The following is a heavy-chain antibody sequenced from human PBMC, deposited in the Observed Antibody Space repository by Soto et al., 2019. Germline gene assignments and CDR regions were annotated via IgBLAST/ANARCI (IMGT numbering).Heavy chain of an antibody. CDR1: GFTLSNAW. CDR3: TTDMSSSWDDYFDY. Sequence: EVQLVESGGGLVKPGGSLRLSCAASGFTLSNAWWSWVRQPPGRGRKWVGRIKSKTDGGTTDYAAPVKGRFTISRDDSKNTLYLQMNSLKTEDTAVYYCTTDMSSSWDDYFDYWGQGTLVTVSS. V-gene: IGHV3-15*01. D-gene: IGHD6-13*01. CDR2: IKSKTDGGTT. J-gene: IGHJ4*02.